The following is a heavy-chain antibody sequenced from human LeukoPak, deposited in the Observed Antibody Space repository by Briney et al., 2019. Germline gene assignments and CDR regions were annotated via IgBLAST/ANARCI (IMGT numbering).Heavy chain of an antibody. D-gene: IGHD1-7*01. V-gene: IGHV1-18*01. CDR2: ISASNGNT. CDR3: ARYPLSYTGNWHYFFDY. J-gene: IGHJ4*02. CDR1: GYSFTSYG. Sequence: ASVKVSCKASGYSFTSYGITWVRQAPGQGLEWLGWISASNGNTNYAQKLQGRVTMTSDTSTSTAYMDLRSLTPDDTAFYYCARYPLSYTGNWHYFFDYWGQGTLLTVSS.